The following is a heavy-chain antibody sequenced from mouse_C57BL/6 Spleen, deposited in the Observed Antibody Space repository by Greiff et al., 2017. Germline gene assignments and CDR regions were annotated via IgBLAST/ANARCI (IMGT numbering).Heavy chain of an antibody. Sequence: QVHVKQSGAELVRPGASVKLSCKASGYTFTDYYINWVKQRPGQGLEWIARIYPGSGNTYYNEKFKGKATLTAEKSSSTAYMQLSSLTSEDSAVYFCASPLDGYYAMDYWGQGTSVTVSS. J-gene: IGHJ4*01. CDR3: ASPLDGYYAMDY. D-gene: IGHD2-3*01. CDR2: IYPGSGNT. CDR1: GYTFTDYY. V-gene: IGHV1-76*01.